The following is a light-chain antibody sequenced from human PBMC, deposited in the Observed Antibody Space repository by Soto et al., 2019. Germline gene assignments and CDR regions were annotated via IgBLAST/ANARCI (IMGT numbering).Light chain of an antibody. J-gene: IGKJ5*01. CDR1: QDINIY. CDR3: QEATRIPIT. V-gene: IGKV1-33*01. Sequence: DIQMTQSPSSLFASVGDRVTITCQATQDINIYLNWYQQKPGKAPNLLIYDASNLEIGVPSRFSGSGSGTDFTLTISSLQPEDFATYYCQEATRIPITFGQGTRLEIK. CDR2: DAS.